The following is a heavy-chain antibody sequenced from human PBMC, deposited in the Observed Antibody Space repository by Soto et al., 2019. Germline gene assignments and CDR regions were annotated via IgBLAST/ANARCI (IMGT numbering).Heavy chain of an antibody. J-gene: IGHJ6*02. V-gene: IGHV3-7*03. CDR2: IKEDGSER. CDR3: TRVPPGGYGMDV. CDR1: GFTFTSYW. Sequence: GGSLRLSCAASGFTFTSYWMSWVRQAPGKGLEWVANIKEDGSERYYVDSVKGRFTISRDNAKNSLYLQMEGLRVEDTAVYYCTRVPPGGYGMDVWGQGPTVTVSS. D-gene: IGHD3-16*01.